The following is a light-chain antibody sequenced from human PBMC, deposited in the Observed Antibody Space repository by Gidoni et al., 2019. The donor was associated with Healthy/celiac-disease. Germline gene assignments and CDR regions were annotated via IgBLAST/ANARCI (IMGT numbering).Light chain of an antibody. Sequence: QSVLTQPPSGSGAPGQRVTISCTWSRSNIGAGYDVHWYQQLPGTAPKLLIYGNSNRPSGVPDRFSGSKSGTSASLAITGLQAEDEADYYCQSYDSSLSGWVFGGGTKLTVL. J-gene: IGLJ3*02. V-gene: IGLV1-40*01. CDR3: QSYDSSLSGWV. CDR2: GNS. CDR1: RSNIGAGYD.